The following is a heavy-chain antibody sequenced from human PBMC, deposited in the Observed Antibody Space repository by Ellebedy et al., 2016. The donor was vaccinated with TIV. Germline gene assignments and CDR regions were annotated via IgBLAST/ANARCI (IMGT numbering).Heavy chain of an antibody. CDR3: ARESPTGIIGLRGYYGMDV. Sequence: PGGSLRLSCAASGFTFSSYGMSWVRRAPGKGLEWVSRISGSAGSTYYADSVKGRFTISRDNYNNRLYLQMDSLRAEDTAIYYCARESPTGIIGLRGYYGMDVWGQGTTVTVSS. CDR2: ISGSAGST. CDR1: GFTFSSYG. J-gene: IGHJ6*02. V-gene: IGHV3-23*01. D-gene: IGHD1-20*01.